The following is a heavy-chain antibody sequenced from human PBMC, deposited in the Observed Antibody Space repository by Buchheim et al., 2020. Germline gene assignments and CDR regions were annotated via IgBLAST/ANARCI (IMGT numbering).Heavy chain of an antibody. J-gene: IGHJ6*02. CDR1: GFTLSSYS. Sequence: EVQLVESGGGLVQPGGSLRLSCAASGFTLSSYSMNWVRQAPGKGLEWVSYISSSSSTIYYADSVKGRFTISRDNAKNSLYLQMNSLRAEETAVYYCARYVWDRYYYYGMDVWGQGTT. D-gene: IGHD3-16*01. CDR3: ARYVWDRYYYYGMDV. CDR2: ISSSSSTI. V-gene: IGHV3-48*01.